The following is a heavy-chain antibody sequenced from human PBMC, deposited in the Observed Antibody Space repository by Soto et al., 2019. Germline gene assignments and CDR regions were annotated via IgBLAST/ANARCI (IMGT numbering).Heavy chain of an antibody. CDR2: VHHSWGS. J-gene: IGHJ6*02. CDR3: ARQAFGALHGLVDV. Sequence: QVQLQESGPGLVKPSETLSLSCTVSNGSISNYYGSWIRQPPGKGMEWIGYVHHSWGSFYNPSLQSRGAISLDTSKSQFSLKLTSVTATDTAVYYCARQAFGALHGLVDVWGQGITVTVSS. V-gene: IGHV4-59*08. D-gene: IGHD3-10*01. CDR1: NGSISNYY.